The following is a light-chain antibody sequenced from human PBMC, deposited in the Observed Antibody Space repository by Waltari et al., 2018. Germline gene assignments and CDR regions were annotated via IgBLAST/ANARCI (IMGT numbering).Light chain of an antibody. Sequence: EVVLTQSPGTLSLSPGERATVSCRASQSVTSTYLAWYPLKPGQPPSLRIYGASSRAPSIPDRFSGSGSGTDFTLTISRLEPEDFAVYICQQYGSSPITFGQGTRLEIK. J-gene: IGKJ5*01. CDR1: QSVTSTY. CDR2: GAS. CDR3: QQYGSSPIT. V-gene: IGKV3-20*01.